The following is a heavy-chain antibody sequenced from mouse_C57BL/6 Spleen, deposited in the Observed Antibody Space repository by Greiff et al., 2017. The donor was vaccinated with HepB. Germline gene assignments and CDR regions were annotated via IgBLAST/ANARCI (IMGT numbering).Heavy chain of an antibody. CDR1: GYTFTSYW. CDR2: IHPNSGST. J-gene: IGHJ2*01. D-gene: IGHD1-1*01. Sequence: VQLQQSGAELVKPGASVKLSCKASGYTFTSYWMHWVKQRPGQGLEWIGMIHPNSGSTNYNEKFKSKATLTVDKSSSTAYMQLSSLTSEDSAVYYCAREGRNYVFDYWGQGTTLTVSS. V-gene: IGHV1-64*01. CDR3: AREGRNYVFDY.